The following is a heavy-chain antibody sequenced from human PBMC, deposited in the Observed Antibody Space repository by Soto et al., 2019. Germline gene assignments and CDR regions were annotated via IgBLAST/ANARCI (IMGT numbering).Heavy chain of an antibody. J-gene: IGHJ6*02. CDR3: ARDPTMVRGVTYYFYGMDV. Sequence: ASVKVSCKASGYTFTSYAMHWVRQAPGQRLEWMGWINAGNGNTKYSQKFQGRVTITRDTSASTAYMELSSLRSEDTAVYYCARDPTMVRGVTYYFYGMDVWGQGTTVTVSS. D-gene: IGHD3-10*01. CDR1: GYTFTSYA. V-gene: IGHV1-3*01. CDR2: INAGNGNT.